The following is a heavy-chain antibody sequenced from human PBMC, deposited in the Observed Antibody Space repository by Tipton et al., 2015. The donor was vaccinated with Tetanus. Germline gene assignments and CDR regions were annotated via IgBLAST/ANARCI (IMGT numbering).Heavy chain of an antibody. CDR2: IIPIFGTA. CDR3: ASEYCSGGSCYGDYYGMDV. V-gene: IGHV1-69*01. Sequence: QSGAEVKKPGSSVKVSCKASGGTFSSYAISWVRQAPGQGLEWMGGIIPIFGTANYAQKFQGRVTITADESTSTAYMELSSLRSEDTAVYYCASEYCSGGSCYGDYYGMDVWGQGTTVTVSS. D-gene: IGHD2-15*01. J-gene: IGHJ6*02. CDR1: GGTFSSYA.